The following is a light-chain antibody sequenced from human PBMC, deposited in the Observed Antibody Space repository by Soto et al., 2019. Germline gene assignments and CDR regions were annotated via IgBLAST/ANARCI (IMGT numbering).Light chain of an antibody. CDR3: QTWGTGIYVV. CDR1: SGHSSYA. V-gene: IGLV4-69*01. CDR2: LNSDVSH. J-gene: IGLJ2*01. Sequence: QSVLTQSPSASASLGASVKLTCTLSSGHSSYAIAWHQQQPEKGPRYLMKLNSDVSHSKGDGTPDRFSGSSSGAERYLTISSLQSEDEDDYCCQTWGTGIYVVFGGGTKVTVL.